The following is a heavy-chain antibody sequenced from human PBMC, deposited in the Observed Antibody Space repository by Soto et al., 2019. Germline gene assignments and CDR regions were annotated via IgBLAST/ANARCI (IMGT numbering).Heavy chain of an antibody. D-gene: IGHD6-13*01. J-gene: IGHJ3*02. CDR1: GFTFSSYA. Sequence: QVQLVESGGGVVQPGRSLRLSCAASGFTFSSYAMHWVRQAPGKGLEWVAAISYDGSNKYYADSVKGRFTITRENSKNTLYLQMNSLRAEDTAVYYCARATRIAAADRDAFDIWGQGTMVTVSS. CDR3: ARATRIAAADRDAFDI. CDR2: ISYDGSNK. V-gene: IGHV3-30-3*01.